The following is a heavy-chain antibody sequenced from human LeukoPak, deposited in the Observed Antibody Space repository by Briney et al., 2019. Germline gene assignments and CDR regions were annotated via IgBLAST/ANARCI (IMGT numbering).Heavy chain of an antibody. V-gene: IGHV3-7*01. CDR3: ARYSSSWFFSFDY. CDR1: GFTFSSYW. CDR2: IKQDGSEK. D-gene: IGHD6-13*01. J-gene: IGHJ4*02. Sequence: GGSLRLSCAASGFTFSSYWMSWVRQAPGKGLEWVANIKQDGSEKYYVDSVKGRFTISRDNAKNSLYLQMNGLRAEDTAVYYCARYSSSWFFSFDYWGQGTLVTVSS.